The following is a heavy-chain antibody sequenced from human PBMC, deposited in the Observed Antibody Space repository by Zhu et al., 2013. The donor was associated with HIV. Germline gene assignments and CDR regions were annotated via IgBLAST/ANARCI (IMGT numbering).Heavy chain of an antibody. D-gene: IGHD2-2*02. CDR2: IIPIFGTA. V-gene: IGHV1-69*01. CDR3: ARDWRIVVVPAAISGHGTFDY. Sequence: QVQLVQSGAEVKKPGSSVKVSCKASGGTFSSYAISWVRQAPGQGLEWMGGIIPIFGTANYAQKFQGRVTITADESTSTAYMELSSLRSEDTAVYYCARDWRIVVVPAAISGHGTFDYWGQGTLVTVSS. CDR1: GGTFSSYA. J-gene: IGHJ4*02.